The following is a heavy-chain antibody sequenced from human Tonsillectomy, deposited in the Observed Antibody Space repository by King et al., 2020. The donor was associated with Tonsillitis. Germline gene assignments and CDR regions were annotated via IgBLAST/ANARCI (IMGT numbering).Heavy chain of an antibody. Sequence: QLQESGPGLVKPSETLSLTCTVSGGSISSYYWSWIRPPPGKGLEWIGYIFSIGSTNYNPSLKSRATMSLDTSKNQFSLKLSSVTAADTAVYYCARVGFWSGYHYFDYWCQGTLVIVSS. CDR1: GGSISSYY. D-gene: IGHD3-3*01. J-gene: IGHJ4*02. CDR3: ARVGFWSGYHYFDY. CDR2: IFSIGST. V-gene: IGHV4-59*01.